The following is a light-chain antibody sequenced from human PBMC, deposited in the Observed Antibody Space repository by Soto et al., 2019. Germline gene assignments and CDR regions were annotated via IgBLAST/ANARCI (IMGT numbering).Light chain of an antibody. V-gene: IGLV2-14*01. CDR3: NSQRSSGTRV. J-gene: IGLJ1*01. CDR1: SSDVGGYKH. CDR2: EVS. Sequence: QSVLTQPASVSGSPGQSITISCTGTSSDVGGYKHVSWYQHHPGKAPKLMIYEVSNRPSGVSNRFSGSKSGYTASLTISGLQAEDEADYSCNSQRSSGTRVSGTGTKVTVL.